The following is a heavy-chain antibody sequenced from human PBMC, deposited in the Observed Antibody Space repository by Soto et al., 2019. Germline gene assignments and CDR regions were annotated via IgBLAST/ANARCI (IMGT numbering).Heavy chain of an antibody. D-gene: IGHD6-25*01. Sequence: PSETLSLTCTVSGASMNSYHWSWIRQPAGKGLEWIGQIQSSGSTNYNPSLKSRVTMSVDTSKNQFSLRLMSLTAADTAVYSCARDQGVAAAGITWFDPWGQGSLVTVSS. J-gene: IGHJ5*02. CDR1: GASMNSYH. V-gene: IGHV4-4*07. CDR2: IQSSGST. CDR3: ARDQGVAAAGITWFDP.